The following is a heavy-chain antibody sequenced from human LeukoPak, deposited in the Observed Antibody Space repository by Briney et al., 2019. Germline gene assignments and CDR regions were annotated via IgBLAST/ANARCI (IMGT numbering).Heavy chain of an antibody. CDR3: TTLILLRGVGGGF. J-gene: IGHJ4*02. Sequence: GGSLRLSCAASGFIFSNAWMIWVRQAPGKGLEWVGRIKSSDDGGTIDYAAPVKGRFAISRDDSKNTLFLQMNSLKIEDSAVYYCTTLILLRGVGGGFWGPGSLVTVSS. V-gene: IGHV3-15*01. D-gene: IGHD3-10*01. CDR1: GFIFSNAW. CDR2: IKSSDDGGTI.